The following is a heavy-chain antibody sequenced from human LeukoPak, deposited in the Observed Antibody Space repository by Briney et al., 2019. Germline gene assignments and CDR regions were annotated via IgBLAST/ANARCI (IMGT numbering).Heavy chain of an antibody. J-gene: IGHJ3*02. CDR2: ISSSGSTI. CDR1: GFTFSDYY. CDR3: ARDPTYYDFWSGSQAHDAFDI. D-gene: IGHD3-3*01. V-gene: IGHV3-11*04. Sequence: GGSLRLSCAASGFTFSDYYMSWIRQAPGKGLEWVSYISSSGSTIYYADSVKGRFTISRDNAKNSLYLQMNSLRAEDTAVYYCARDPTYYDFWSGSQAHDAFDIWGQGTMVTVSS.